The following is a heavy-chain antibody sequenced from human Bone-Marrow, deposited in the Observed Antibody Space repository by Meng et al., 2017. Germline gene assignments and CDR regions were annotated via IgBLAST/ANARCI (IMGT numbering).Heavy chain of an antibody. CDR3: ARDPLVATAEDGMDV. CDR2: ISSSSSYI. D-gene: IGHD5-12*01. J-gene: IGHJ6*02. V-gene: IGHV3-21*01. CDR1: GFTFSSYS. Sequence: GGSLRLSCAASGFTFSSYSMNWVRQAPGKGLEWVSSISSSSSYIYYADSVKGRSTISRDNAKNSLYLQMNSLRAEDTAVYYCARDPLVATAEDGMDVWGQGTTVTVSS.